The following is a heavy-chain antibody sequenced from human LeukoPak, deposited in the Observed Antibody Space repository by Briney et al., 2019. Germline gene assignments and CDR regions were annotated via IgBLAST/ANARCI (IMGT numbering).Heavy chain of an antibody. J-gene: IGHJ1*01. Sequence: GGSLRLSCAASGFTFSNFWMSWVRQAPGKGLEWVANIKQDGSEKYYVDSAKGRFTISRDNAKNSLYLQMNSLRAEDTAVYYCARSPRYCSGGSCYREYFQHWGQGTLVTVSS. CDR1: GFTFSNFW. V-gene: IGHV3-7*01. CDR3: ARSPRYCSGGSCYREYFQH. CDR2: IKQDGSEK. D-gene: IGHD2-15*01.